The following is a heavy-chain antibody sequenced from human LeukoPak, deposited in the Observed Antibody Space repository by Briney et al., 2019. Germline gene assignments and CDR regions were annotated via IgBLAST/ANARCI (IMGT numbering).Heavy chain of an antibody. Sequence: QSGGSLRLSCAASGFTFSSYAMSWVRQAPGKGLEWVSAISGSGGSTYYADSVKARFTISRDNSKNTLYPQMNSLRAEDTAVYYCAKGSRDGYNYVYWGQGTLVTVSS. V-gene: IGHV3-23*01. J-gene: IGHJ4*02. D-gene: IGHD5-24*01. CDR1: GFTFSSYA. CDR2: ISGSGGST. CDR3: AKGSRDGYNYVY.